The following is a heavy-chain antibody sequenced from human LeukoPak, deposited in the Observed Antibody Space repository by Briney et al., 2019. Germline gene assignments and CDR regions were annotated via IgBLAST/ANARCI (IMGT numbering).Heavy chain of an antibody. CDR2: INPNSGGT. V-gene: IGHV1-2*02. D-gene: IGHD3-3*01. J-gene: IGHJ5*02. CDR1: GYTFTGYY. Sequence: ASVKVSCKASGYTFTGYYMHWVRQAPGQGLEWMGWINPNSGGTNYAQKFQGRVTVTRDTSISAAYMELSRLRSDDTAVYYCARELGPRDDFWSGPFDPWGQGTLVTVSS. CDR3: ARELGPRDDFWSGPFDP.